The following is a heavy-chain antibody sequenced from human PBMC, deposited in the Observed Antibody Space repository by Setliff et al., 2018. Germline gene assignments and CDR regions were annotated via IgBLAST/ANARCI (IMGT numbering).Heavy chain of an antibody. Sequence: SETLSLTCAVYGGSFSGYYWSWIRQPPGKGLEWIGEINHSGSTNYNPSLKSRVTISVDTSKDQFSLKLSSVTAADTAVYYCARGRNRIVVVPAAKVWFDPWGQGTLVTVSS. CDR3: ARGRNRIVVVPAAKVWFDP. CDR1: GGSFSGYY. D-gene: IGHD2-2*01. CDR2: INHSGST. V-gene: IGHV4-34*01. J-gene: IGHJ5*02.